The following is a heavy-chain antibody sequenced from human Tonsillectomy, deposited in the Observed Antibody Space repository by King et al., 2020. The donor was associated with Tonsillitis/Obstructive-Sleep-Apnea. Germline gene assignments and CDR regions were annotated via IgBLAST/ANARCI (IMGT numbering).Heavy chain of an antibody. D-gene: IGHD3-3*01. Sequence: QLQLQESGPGLVKPSETLSLTCTVSGGSISSYYWSWIRQPTGKGQEWIGYIYYSGSTNYNPSLKSRVTISVDTSKNQFSLKLSSVTAADTAVYYCARVNYDFWSGYSHFDYWGQGTLVTVSS. J-gene: IGHJ4*02. CDR2: IYYSGST. CDR3: ARVNYDFWSGYSHFDY. CDR1: GGSISSYY. V-gene: IGHV4-59*01.